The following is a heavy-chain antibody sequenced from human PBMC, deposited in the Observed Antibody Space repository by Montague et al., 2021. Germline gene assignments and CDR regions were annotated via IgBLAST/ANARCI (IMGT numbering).Heavy chain of an antibody. CDR3: ASYHVSIVTTTTSAYDYGGMVV. CDR2: NYHSGST. CDR1: GGSLSSSNW. J-gene: IGHJ6*02. D-gene: IGHD5-12*01. V-gene: IGHV4-4*02. Sequence: SETLSLICAVSGGSLSSSNWWTWVRQPPGKGLEWIGENYHSGSTNYNTSLKSRVITSVDKSKSQFPLRLTSATAADTAVYFCASYHVSIVTTTTSAYDYGGMVVWGQGTTVTVSS.